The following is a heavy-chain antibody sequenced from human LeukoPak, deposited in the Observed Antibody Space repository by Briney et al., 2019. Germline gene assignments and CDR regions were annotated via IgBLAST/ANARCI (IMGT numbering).Heavy chain of an antibody. CDR3: AREYSSGWYYYDS. Sequence: GGSLRLSCAASGFTFSIYGLHWVREAPGKGLEWGAVMWYDGSNKYYADSVKGRFTISRDNSKNTLYLQMNSLRAEDTAVYYCAREYSSGWYYYDSWGQGTLVTVSS. CDR1: GFTFSIYG. CDR2: MWYDGSNK. J-gene: IGHJ4*02. D-gene: IGHD6-19*01. V-gene: IGHV3-33*01.